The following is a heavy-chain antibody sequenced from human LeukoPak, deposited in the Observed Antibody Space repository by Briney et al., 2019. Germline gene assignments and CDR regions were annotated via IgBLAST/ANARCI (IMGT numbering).Heavy chain of an antibody. Sequence: PGGSLRLSCAASGFTFSSYEMNWVRQAPGQGLEWVANIKHDGREKYYVDSVKGRFTISRDDGQNSLSLHMNSVRAEDTAVYYCGYTNNFYHWGQGALVVVS. CDR1: GFTFSSYE. J-gene: IGHJ4*02. V-gene: IGHV3-7*01. CDR2: IKHDGREK. CDR3: GYTNNFYH. D-gene: IGHD3-16*02.